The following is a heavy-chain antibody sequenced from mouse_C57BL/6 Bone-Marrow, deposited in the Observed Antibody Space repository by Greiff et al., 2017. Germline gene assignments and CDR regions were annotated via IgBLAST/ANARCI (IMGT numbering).Heavy chain of an antibody. Sequence: EVKLEESGPGLVKPSQSLSLTCSVTGYSITSGYYWNWIRQFPGNKLEWMGYISYDGSNNYNPSLKNRISITRDTSKNQFFLKLNSVTTEDTATYYCANRQLNYYAMDYWGQGTSVTVSS. CDR2: ISYDGSN. J-gene: IGHJ4*01. CDR3: ANRQLNYYAMDY. CDR1: GYSITSGYY. D-gene: IGHD3-2*02. V-gene: IGHV3-6*01.